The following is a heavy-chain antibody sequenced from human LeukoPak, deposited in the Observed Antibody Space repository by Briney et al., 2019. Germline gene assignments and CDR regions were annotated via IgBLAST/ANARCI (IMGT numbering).Heavy chain of an antibody. CDR2: FDPEDGET. J-gene: IGHJ4*02. V-gene: IGHV1-24*01. CDR1: GYTLTELP. Sequence: ASVNVSCKVSGYTLTELPVHWVRQAPGKGLEWMGGFDPEDGETIYAQKFQGRVTMTEDTSTDTAYMELSSLRSEDTAVYYCATVVRAPYYYDSSGYPFSHWGQGTLVTVSS. D-gene: IGHD3-22*01. CDR3: ATVVRAPYYYDSSGYPFSH.